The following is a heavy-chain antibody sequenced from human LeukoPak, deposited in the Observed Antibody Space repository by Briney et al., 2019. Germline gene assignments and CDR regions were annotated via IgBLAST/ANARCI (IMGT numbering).Heavy chain of an antibody. J-gene: IGHJ4*02. CDR3: AKDDSSGYYYIDY. D-gene: IGHD3-22*01. CDR2: ISYDGSSK. V-gene: IGHV3-30*18. Sequence: GGSLRLSCAASGFTFSTYSMNWVRQAPGKGLEWVALISYDGSSKYYEDSVKGRFSLSRDNSKNTLYLRMNSLRVEDTAVYYCAKDDSSGYYYIDYLGQGTLVTVSS. CDR1: GFTFSTYS.